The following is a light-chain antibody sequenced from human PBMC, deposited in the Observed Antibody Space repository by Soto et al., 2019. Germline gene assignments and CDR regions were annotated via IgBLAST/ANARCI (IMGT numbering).Light chain of an antibody. CDR1: SSDVGRYNY. V-gene: IGLV2-14*01. Sequence: QSALTQPASMSGSPGQSITISCTGSSSDVGRYNYVSWYQQHPGKAPKLVISGVSNRPSGVSDRFSGSKSGNTASLTISGLQSEDEADYYCSSYTGTSSTLYVFGTGTKLTVL. J-gene: IGLJ1*01. CDR3: SSYTGTSSTLYV. CDR2: GVS.